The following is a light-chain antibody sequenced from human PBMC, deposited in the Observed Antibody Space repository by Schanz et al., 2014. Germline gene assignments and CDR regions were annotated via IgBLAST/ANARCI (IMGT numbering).Light chain of an antibody. V-gene: IGLV2-8*01. J-gene: IGLJ1*01. Sequence: QSVLTQPPSASGSPGQSVTISCTGTSSDVGGFNSVAWYQQHPGKAPKLMIYEVNKRPSGVPDRFSGSKSGNTASLTVSGLQAEDEADYYCTSYAGSNNLYVYGSGTKLTVL. CDR1: SSDVGGFNS. CDR2: EVN. CDR3: TSYAGSNNLYV.